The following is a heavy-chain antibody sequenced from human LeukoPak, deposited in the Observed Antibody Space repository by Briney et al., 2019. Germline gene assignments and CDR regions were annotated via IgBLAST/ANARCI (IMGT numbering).Heavy chain of an antibody. CDR2: ITGSGGT. CDR1: GFTFSSYA. V-gene: IGHV3-23*01. CDR3: ASDSYSPEYFQH. D-gene: IGHD2-21*02. Sequence: GGSLRLSCAASGFTFSSYAMSWVRQAPGKGLEWVSAITGSGGTYYADSVKGRFTISRDNSKNTLYLQMNSLRAEDTAVYYCASDSYSPEYFQHWGQGTLVTVSS. J-gene: IGHJ1*01.